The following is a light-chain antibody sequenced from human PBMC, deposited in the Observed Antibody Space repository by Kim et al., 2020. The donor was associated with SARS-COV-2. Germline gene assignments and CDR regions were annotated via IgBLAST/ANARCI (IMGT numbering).Light chain of an antibody. Sequence: SASVVDRVTISCRASQSISSYLNWYQQKPGKAPKLLIYAASSLQSGVPSRFSGSGSGTDFTLTISSLQPEDFATYYCQQSYSTLYTFGQGTKLEI. CDR1: QSISSY. V-gene: IGKV1-39*01. CDR3: QQSYSTLYT. J-gene: IGKJ2*01. CDR2: AAS.